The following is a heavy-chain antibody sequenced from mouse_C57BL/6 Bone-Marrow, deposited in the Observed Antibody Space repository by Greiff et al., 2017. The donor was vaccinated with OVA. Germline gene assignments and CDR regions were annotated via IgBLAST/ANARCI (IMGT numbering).Heavy chain of an antibody. J-gene: IGHJ1*03. Sequence: EVQGVESGGDLVKPGGSLKLSCAASGFTFSSYGMSWVRQTPDKRLEWVATISSGGSYTYYPDSVKGRFTISRDNAKNTLYLQMSSLKSEDTAMDYCARRGSNYWYFDVWGTGTTVTVSS. V-gene: IGHV5-6*01. CDR1: GFTFSSYG. CDR2: ISSGGSYT. CDR3: ARRGSNYWYFDV. D-gene: IGHD2-5*01.